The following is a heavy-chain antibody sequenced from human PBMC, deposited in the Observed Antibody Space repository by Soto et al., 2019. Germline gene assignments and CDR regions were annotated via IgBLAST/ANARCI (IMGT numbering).Heavy chain of an antibody. Sequence: SETLSLTCTVSGGSISSGGYYWSWLRQHPGKGLEWIGYIYYSGSTYYNPSLKSRVTISVDTSKNQFSLKLSSVTAADTAVYYCARAAGGRITMVRGSLGGMDVWGQGTTVTVSS. V-gene: IGHV4-31*03. J-gene: IGHJ6*02. CDR1: GGSISSGGYY. D-gene: IGHD3-10*01. CDR2: IYYSGST. CDR3: ARAAGGRITMVRGSLGGMDV.